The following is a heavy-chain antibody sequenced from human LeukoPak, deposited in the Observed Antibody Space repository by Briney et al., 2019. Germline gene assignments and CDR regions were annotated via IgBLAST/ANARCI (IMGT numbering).Heavy chain of an antibody. J-gene: IGHJ4*02. CDR3: ARGTPAVAGIDY. CDR2: LSYDGTDC. CDR1: GFTFTTDP. D-gene: IGHD6-19*01. Sequence: GGTLRLSCAASGFTFTTDPMHWVRQTPGKGLEWLGVLSYDGTDCYYADSVRGRFTISRDDFKKTLDLQMNSLTWEDTAVYYCARGTPAVAGIDYWGLGTLVTVSS. V-gene: IGHV3-30*04.